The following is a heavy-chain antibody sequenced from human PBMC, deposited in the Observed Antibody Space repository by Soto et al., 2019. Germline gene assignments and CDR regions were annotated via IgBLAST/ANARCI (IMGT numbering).Heavy chain of an antibody. Sequence: QVQLVQSGAEVKKPGASVKVSCTTSGGSFSSYTFSWVRQVPGQGLEWMGRIVSILGITNYAQKFQGRVTLSADKSTSTGYMDLSSMRTQETAIYYCATTMEDSNYFYYMDVWGSGPTVTVSS. CDR3: ATTMEDSNYFYYMDV. CDR2: IVSILGIT. J-gene: IGHJ6*03. D-gene: IGHD1-1*01. CDR1: GGSFSSYT. V-gene: IGHV1-69*02.